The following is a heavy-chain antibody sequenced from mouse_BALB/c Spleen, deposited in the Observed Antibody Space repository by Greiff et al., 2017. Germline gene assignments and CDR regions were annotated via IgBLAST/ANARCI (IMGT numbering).Heavy chain of an antibody. Sequence: EVMLVESGGGLVQPGGSRKLSCAASGFTFSSFGMHWVRQAPEKGLEWVAYISSGSSTIYYADTVKGRFTISRDNPKNTLFLQMTSLRSEDTAMYYCARRAYGSSYWFAYWGQGTLVTVSA. V-gene: IGHV5-17*02. CDR3: ARRAYGSSYWFAY. CDR1: GFTFSSFG. J-gene: IGHJ3*01. D-gene: IGHD1-1*01. CDR2: ISSGSSTI.